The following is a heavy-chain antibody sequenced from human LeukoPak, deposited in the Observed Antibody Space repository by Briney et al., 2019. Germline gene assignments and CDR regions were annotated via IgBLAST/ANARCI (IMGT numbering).Heavy chain of an antibody. J-gene: IGHJ4*02. Sequence: ALVKVSCKASGYTFTSYGISWVRRAPGQGLEWMGWISAYNGNTNYAQKLQGKVTMTTDTSTSTAYMELRSLRSDDTAVYYCARGPIAVAGPGDLDYWGQGTLVTVSS. CDR3: ARGPIAVAGPGDLDY. CDR1: GYTFTSYG. CDR2: ISAYNGNT. D-gene: IGHD6-19*01. V-gene: IGHV1-18*01.